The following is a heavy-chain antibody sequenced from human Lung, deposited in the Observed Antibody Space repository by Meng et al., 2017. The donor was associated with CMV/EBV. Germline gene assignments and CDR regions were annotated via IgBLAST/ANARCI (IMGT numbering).Heavy chain of an antibody. CDR2: ISTSSSYI. D-gene: IGHD3-3*01. V-gene: IGHV3-21*01. CDR1: GFTLSRYS. CDR3: ARVLETGAAFDV. J-gene: IGHJ3*01. Sequence: GGSLKLXXAASGFTLSRYSMNWVRQAPGKGLEWVSSISTSSSYIYYRDSVKGRFTISRDNAMNSLSLQMKSLRAEDAAVYYCARVLETGAAFDVWGQGTMVXVSS.